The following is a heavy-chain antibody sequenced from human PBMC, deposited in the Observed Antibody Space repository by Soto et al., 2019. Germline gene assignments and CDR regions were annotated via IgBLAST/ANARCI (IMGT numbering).Heavy chain of an antibody. CDR1: GFSLSTSSGVG. CDR2: IYWDDDK. V-gene: IGHV2-5*02. J-gene: IGHJ4*02. CDR3: AHTYYASGAYFDY. Sequence: QITLKESGPTLVKPTQTLTLTCTFSGFSLSTSSGVGVGWIRQPPGKALEWLALIYWDDDKRYSPSLKSRLTTTKDTSKNQVVLTMTNMDPVDTATYYCAHTYYASGAYFDYWGQGTLVTVSS. D-gene: IGHD3-10*01.